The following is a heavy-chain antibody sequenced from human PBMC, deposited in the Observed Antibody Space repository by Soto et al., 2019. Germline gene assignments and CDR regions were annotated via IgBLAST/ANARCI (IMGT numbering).Heavy chain of an antibody. CDR2: IKQDGSEK. V-gene: IGHV3-7*01. D-gene: IGHD2-15*01. J-gene: IGHJ3*02. CDR1: GFTFSSYA. CDR3: ARVPLGYCSGGSCHDWAFDI. Sequence: PGGSLRLSCAASGFTFSSYAMHWVRQAPGKGLEWVANIKQDGSEKYYVDSVKGRFTISRDNAKNSLYLQMNSLRAEDTAVYYCARVPLGYCSGGSCHDWAFDIWGQGTMVTVSS.